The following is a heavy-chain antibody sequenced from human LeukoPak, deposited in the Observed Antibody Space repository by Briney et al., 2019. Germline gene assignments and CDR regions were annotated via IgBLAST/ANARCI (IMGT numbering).Heavy chain of an antibody. D-gene: IGHD2-2*01. CDR1: GDSFTSYW. V-gene: IGHV5-51*01. Sequence: GEPLKISCKGSGDSFTSYWIGWVRQMPGKGLEWMGIIYPGDSDTRYSPSFQGQVTISADKSISTAYLQWSSLKASDTAMYYCARLRYCSSTSCYGFDYWGQGTLVTVSS. CDR3: ARLRYCSSTSCYGFDY. CDR2: IYPGDSDT. J-gene: IGHJ4*02.